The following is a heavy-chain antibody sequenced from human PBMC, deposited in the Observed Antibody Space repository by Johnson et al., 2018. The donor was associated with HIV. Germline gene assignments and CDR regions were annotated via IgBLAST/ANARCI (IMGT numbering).Heavy chain of an antibody. V-gene: IGHV3-30*18. D-gene: IGHD2-2*01. J-gene: IGHJ3*02. CDR1: GFTFTNYG. CDR2: MSFDGSKK. CDR3: AKVGSSASYGAFDI. Sequence: QVQLVESGGGVVQPGRSLRLSCAASGFTFTNYGMHWVRQAPGKGPEWVAFMSFDGSKKYYADSVKGRFTISRDSAINMIYMQLNSLGADDTAIYFCAKVGSSASYGAFDIWGQGTMVTVSS.